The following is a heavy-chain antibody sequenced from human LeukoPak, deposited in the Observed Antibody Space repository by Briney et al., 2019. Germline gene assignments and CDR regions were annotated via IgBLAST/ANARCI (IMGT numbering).Heavy chain of an antibody. D-gene: IGHD6-13*01. CDR2: IKQDGSEK. CDR3: ARAIAAAESY. J-gene: IGHJ4*02. V-gene: IGHV3-7*01. CDR1: GFTLSNYW. Sequence: PGGSLRLSCAASGFTLSNYWISWVRQAPGKGLEWVANIKQDGSEKYYVDSVKGRFIISRDNAKNSVYLQMNSLRAEDTAVYYCARAIAAAESYWGQGTLVTVST.